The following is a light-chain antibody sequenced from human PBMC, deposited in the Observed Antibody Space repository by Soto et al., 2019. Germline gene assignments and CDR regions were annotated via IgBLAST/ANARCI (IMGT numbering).Light chain of an antibody. J-gene: IGLJ3*02. Sequence: QSALTQPASVSGSPGQSITISCTGTSSDVGGYNYVSWYQHYPGKAPKLIIYEVNNRPSGVSNRFSGSKSGNTASLTISGLQAEDEADYYCSSYTTSSTLVFGGGTKLTVL. CDR2: EVN. V-gene: IGLV2-14*01. CDR1: SSDVGGYNY. CDR3: SSYTTSSTLV.